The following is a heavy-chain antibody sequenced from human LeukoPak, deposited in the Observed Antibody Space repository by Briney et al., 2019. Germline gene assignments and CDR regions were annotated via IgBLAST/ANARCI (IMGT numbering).Heavy chain of an antibody. CDR3: ARDEGSGWSYY. CDR2: INHSGST. CDR1: GGSFSGYY. D-gene: IGHD6-19*01. Sequence: SETLSFTCAVHGGSFSGYYWSWIRQPPGKGLEWIGEINHSGSTNYNPSLKSRVTISVDTSKNQFSLKLSFVTAAYTAVYYCARDEGSGWSYYWGQGTLVSVSS. V-gene: IGHV4-34*01. J-gene: IGHJ4*02.